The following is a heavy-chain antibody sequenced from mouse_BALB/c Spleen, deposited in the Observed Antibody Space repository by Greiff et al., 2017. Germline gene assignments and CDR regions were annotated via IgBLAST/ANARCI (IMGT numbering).Heavy chain of an antibody. V-gene: IGHV5-6-3*01. CDR1: GFTFSSYG. CDR3: AREGPKDCYFDV. CDR2: INSNGGST. D-gene: IGHD1-3*01. J-gene: IGHJ1*01. Sequence: EVQVVESGGGLVQPGGSLKLSCAASGFTFSSYGMSWVRQTLDKRLELVATINSNGGSTYYPDKVKGRFTISRDNAKNTLYLQMSSLKSEETAMYYCAREGPKDCYFDVWGAETTVNVSA.